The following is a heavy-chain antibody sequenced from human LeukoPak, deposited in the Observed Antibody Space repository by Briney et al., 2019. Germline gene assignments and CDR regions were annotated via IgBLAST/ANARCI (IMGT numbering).Heavy chain of an antibody. CDR1: GFTFSSYS. CDR2: VYTGGRT. Sequence: GGSLRLSCAASGFTFSSYSMNWVRQAPGQGLEWVSVVYTGGRTYYADSVKGRFTISRDETKNTLYLQMNTLRAEDTAVYYCATDRYCSGGSCTDAFDMWGQGTMVTVSS. J-gene: IGHJ3*02. D-gene: IGHD2-15*01. CDR3: ATDRYCSGGSCTDAFDM. V-gene: IGHV3-66*01.